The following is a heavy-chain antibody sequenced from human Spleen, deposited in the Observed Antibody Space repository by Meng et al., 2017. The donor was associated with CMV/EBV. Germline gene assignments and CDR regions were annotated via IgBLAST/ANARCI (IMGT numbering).Heavy chain of an antibody. J-gene: IGHJ4*02. Sequence: SETLSLTCAVYGGTFSGYFWTWIRQPPGKGLEWIGENTERGRTNYNPSLKSRVIISVDRSKNQFSLKLSSVTAADTAVYYCARSRSQDDVSGTYRFFDYWGQGTQVTVSS. CDR2: NTERGRT. CDR1: GGTFSGYF. CDR3: ARSRSQDDVSGTYRFFDY. V-gene: IGHV4-34*01. D-gene: IGHD3-16*02.